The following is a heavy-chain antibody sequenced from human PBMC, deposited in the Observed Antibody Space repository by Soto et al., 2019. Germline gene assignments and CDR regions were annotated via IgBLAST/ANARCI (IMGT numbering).Heavy chain of an antibody. Sequence: QVQLVESGGGVVQPGRSLRLSCAASGFTFSSYAMHWVRQAPGKGLEWVAVISYDGSNKYYADSVKGRFTISRDNSKNTLYLQMNSLRAEDTAVYYCARDRDYGDYSNGMDVWGQGTTVTVSS. CDR3: ARDRDYGDYSNGMDV. CDR2: ISYDGSNK. V-gene: IGHV3-30-3*01. J-gene: IGHJ6*02. D-gene: IGHD4-17*01. CDR1: GFTFSSYA.